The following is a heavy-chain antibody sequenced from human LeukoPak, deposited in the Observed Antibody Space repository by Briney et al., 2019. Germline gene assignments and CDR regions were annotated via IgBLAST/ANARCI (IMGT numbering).Heavy chain of an antibody. V-gene: IGHV3-30*04. CDR3: ARGGGLDV. CDR1: GFTFGNYA. D-gene: IGHD3-16*01. J-gene: IGHJ6*02. CDR2: ISYDGSNK. Sequence: GRSLRLSCAASGFTFGNYAIHWVCQAPGKGLEWVAVISYDGSNKYYADSVKGRFTISRDNAKNSLYLQMSNLRAEDTAVYFCARGGGLDVWGQGATVTVSS.